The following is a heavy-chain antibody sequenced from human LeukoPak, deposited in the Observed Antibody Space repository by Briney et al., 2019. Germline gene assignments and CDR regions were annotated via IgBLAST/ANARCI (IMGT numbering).Heavy chain of an antibody. J-gene: IGHJ6*03. Sequence: SETLSLTCTVSGGSISSYYWSWIRQPPGKGLEWIGYVYYSGSTNYNPSLRSRVTISVDTSKNQFSLKLSSVTAADTAVYYCARHGGWYSQYYMDVWGKGTTVTVSS. CDR1: GGSISSYY. CDR2: VYYSGST. D-gene: IGHD6-19*01. V-gene: IGHV4-59*08. CDR3: ARHGGWYSQYYMDV.